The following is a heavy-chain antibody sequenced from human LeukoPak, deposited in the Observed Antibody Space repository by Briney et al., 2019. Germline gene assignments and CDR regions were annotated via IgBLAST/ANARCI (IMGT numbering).Heavy chain of an antibody. CDR2: ISACNGNT. V-gene: IGHV1-18*01. Sequence: EASVKVSCKTSGYTFTSYGISWVRQAPGQGLEWMGWISACNGNTNYAQKLQGRVTMTTDTSTSTAYMELRSLRSDDTAVYYCAREGDSSGYYWWYFDLWGRGTLVTVSS. CDR3: AREGDSSGYYWWYFDL. J-gene: IGHJ2*01. CDR1: GYTFTSYG. D-gene: IGHD3-22*01.